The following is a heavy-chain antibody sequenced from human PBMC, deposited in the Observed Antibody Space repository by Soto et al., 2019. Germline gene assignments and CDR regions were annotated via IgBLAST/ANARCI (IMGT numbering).Heavy chain of an antibody. J-gene: IGHJ6*02. CDR2: IIPIFGTA. CDR1: GGTFSSYA. Sequence: QVQLVQSGAEVKKPGSSVKVSCKASGGTFSSYAISWVRQAPGQGLEWMGGIIPIFGTANYAQKFQGRVTITADKSTSTDYMELSSLRSEDTAVYYCARDVVDTAPPRPYYYYGMDVWGQGTTVTVSS. V-gene: IGHV1-69*06. D-gene: IGHD5-18*01. CDR3: ARDVVDTAPPRPYYYYGMDV.